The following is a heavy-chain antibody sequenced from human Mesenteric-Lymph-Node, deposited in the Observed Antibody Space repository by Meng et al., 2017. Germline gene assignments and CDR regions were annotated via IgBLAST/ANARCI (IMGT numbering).Heavy chain of an antibody. CDR3: TTLYGDSIS. D-gene: IGHD4-17*01. J-gene: IGHJ4*02. CDR2: TYHSGRT. CDR1: GASIRNVKW. V-gene: IGHV4-4*01. Sequence: QRQVWGPGLVTPPGTLPPTCESSGASIRNVKWWGWVRKAQGKGLDWIGKTYHSGRTNYNPSVKSRVSMSVDKSQNHFSLRLSSVTAADTAVYSCTTLYGDSISWGQGTLVTVSS.